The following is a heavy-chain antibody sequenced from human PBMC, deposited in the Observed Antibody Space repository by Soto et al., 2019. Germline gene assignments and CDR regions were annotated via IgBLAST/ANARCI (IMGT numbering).Heavy chain of an antibody. V-gene: IGHV4-34*01. CDR1: GGSFSGYY. D-gene: IGHD3-3*01. CDR2: INHSGST. CDR3: ARGHDFWSGYYGKYYYYGMDV. J-gene: IGHJ6*02. Sequence: SETLSLTCAVYGGSFSGYYWSWIRQPPGKGLEWIGEINHSGSTNYNPSLKSRVTISVDTSKNQFSLKLSSVTAADTAVYYCARGHDFWSGYYGKYYYYGMDVWGQGTTVTVSS.